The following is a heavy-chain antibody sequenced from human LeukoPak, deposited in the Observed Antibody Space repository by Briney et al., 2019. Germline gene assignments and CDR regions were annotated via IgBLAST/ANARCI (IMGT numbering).Heavy chain of an antibody. V-gene: IGHV3-53*01. J-gene: IGHJ2*01. D-gene: IGHD6-6*01. CDR1: GFTFSSYW. Sequence: PGGSLRLSCAASGFTFSSYWMSWVRQAPRSGLELVSVLHTDDSTDYADSVKGRFTISRDNSKNTLHLQMNNLRAEDTAVYYCARGRPNWYFDFWGRGTLVTVSS. CDR3: ARGRPNWYFDF. CDR2: LHTDDST.